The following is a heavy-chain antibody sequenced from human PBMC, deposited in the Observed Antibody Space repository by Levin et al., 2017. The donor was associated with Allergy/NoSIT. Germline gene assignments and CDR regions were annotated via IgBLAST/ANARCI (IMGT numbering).Heavy chain of an antibody. D-gene: IGHD3-10*01. CDR2: VSWDGGSA. Sequence: GGSLRLSCAASGFIFDDYAMHWVRQAPGKGLEWVSLVSWDGGSAYYADSVKGRFTISRDSSKNSLYLQMHTLRAEDTALYYCAKDKLSHAPSGIDYWGQGTLVTVSS. J-gene: IGHJ4*02. V-gene: IGHV3-43D*03. CDR1: GFIFDDYA. CDR3: AKDKLSHAPSGIDY.